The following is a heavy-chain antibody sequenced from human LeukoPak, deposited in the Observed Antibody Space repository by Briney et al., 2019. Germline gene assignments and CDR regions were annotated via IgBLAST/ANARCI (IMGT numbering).Heavy chain of an antibody. V-gene: IGHV4-34*01. D-gene: IGHD3-22*01. CDR2: INHSGST. CDR1: GGSFSGYY. Sequence: PSETLSLTCAVYGGSFSGYYWSWIRQPPGKGLEWIGEINHSGSTNYNPSLKSRVTISVDTSKNQFSLKLSSVTAADTAVYYCARGGYYDSSGYYPSAFDIWGQGTMVTVSS. J-gene: IGHJ3*02. CDR3: ARGGYYDSSGYYPSAFDI.